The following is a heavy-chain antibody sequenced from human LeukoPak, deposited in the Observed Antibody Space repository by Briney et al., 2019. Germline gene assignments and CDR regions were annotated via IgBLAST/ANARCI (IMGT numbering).Heavy chain of an antibody. J-gene: IGHJ4*02. CDR1: GFTFSSYA. V-gene: IGHV3-23*01. CDR3: AREPGTTLLTRLYL. CDR2: ISGTGERT. Sequence: GESLRLSCAASGFTFSSYALSWVRQAPGKGLEWVSGISGTGERTSYADSVKGRFAISRDNSLNTLYLQMDSLRAEDTAVYYCAREPGTTLLTRLYLWGQGTLVTVSS. D-gene: IGHD3-10*01.